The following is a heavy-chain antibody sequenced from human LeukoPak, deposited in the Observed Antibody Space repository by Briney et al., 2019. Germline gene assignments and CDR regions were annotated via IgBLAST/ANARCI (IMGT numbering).Heavy chain of an antibody. Sequence: PSETLSLTCAVYGGSFSGYYWSWIRQPPGKGLEWIGEINHSGSTNYNPSLKSRVTISVDTSKNQFPLKLSSVTAADTAVYYCARGHRRSYYYYYYMDVWGKGTTVTVSS. CDR2: INHSGST. CDR3: ARGHRRSYYYYYYMDV. J-gene: IGHJ6*03. V-gene: IGHV4-34*01. CDR1: GGSFSGYY.